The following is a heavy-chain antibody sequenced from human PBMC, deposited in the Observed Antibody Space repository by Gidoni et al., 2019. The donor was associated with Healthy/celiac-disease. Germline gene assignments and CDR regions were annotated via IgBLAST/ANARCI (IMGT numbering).Heavy chain of an antibody. J-gene: IGHJ5*02. V-gene: IGHV3-49*03. CDR1: GFTFGDYV. CDR2: IRSKLYGGTT. CDR3: SRADYYNTSGYLSPLGS. D-gene: IGHD3-22*01. Sequence: EGQLVESGGGLAQPGRSLILSCKTSGFTFGDYVMNWFRQAPGKGPAWVGFIRSKLYGGTTEYAASVKGRFIISRDDSKNIAYLRMNNLKTEDTAMYYCSRADYYNTSGYLSPLGSWGQGPWSPSPQ.